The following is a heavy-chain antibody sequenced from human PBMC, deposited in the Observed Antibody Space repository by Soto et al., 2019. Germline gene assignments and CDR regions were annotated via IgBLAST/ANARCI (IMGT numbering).Heavy chain of an antibody. V-gene: IGHV1-2*02. Sequence: ASVKVSCKASGYTFTGYYMHWVRQAPGQGLEWMGWINPNSGGTNYAQKFQGRVTMTRDTSISTAYMELSRLRSDDTAVYYCARANIVVVPAAHVSMDVWGQGTLVTVSS. CDR2: INPNSGGT. D-gene: IGHD2-2*01. CDR1: GYTFTGYY. CDR3: ARANIVVVPAAHVSMDV. J-gene: IGHJ4*02.